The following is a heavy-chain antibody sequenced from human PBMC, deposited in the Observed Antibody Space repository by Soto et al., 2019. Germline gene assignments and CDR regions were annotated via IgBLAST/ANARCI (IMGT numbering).Heavy chain of an antibody. CDR3: ARASAAGYDY. Sequence: KPSETLSLTCAVYGGSFSGYYWSWIRQPPGKGLEWIGEINHSGSTNYNPSLKSRVTISVDTSKNQFSLKLSSVTAADTAVYYCARASAAGYDYWGQGTLVTVSS. CDR1: GGSFSGYY. V-gene: IGHV4-34*01. J-gene: IGHJ4*02. D-gene: IGHD6-13*01. CDR2: INHSGST.